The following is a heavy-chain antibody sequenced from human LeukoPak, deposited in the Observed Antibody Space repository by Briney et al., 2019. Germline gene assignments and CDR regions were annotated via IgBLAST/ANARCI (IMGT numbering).Heavy chain of an antibody. J-gene: IGHJ4*02. Sequence: ASVKVSCKASGYTFTSYGISWVRQAPGQGLEWMGWVSAYNGNTNYAQKLQGRVTMTTDTSTSTAYMELRSLRSDDTAVYYCARDILGYCSGDSCSEFDYWGQGTLVTVSS. D-gene: IGHD2-15*01. CDR3: ARDILGYCSGDSCSEFDY. CDR1: GYTFTSYG. CDR2: VSAYNGNT. V-gene: IGHV1-18*01.